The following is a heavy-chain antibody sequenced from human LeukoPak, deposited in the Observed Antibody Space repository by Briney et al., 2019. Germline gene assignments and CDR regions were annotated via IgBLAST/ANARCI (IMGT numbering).Heavy chain of an antibody. CDR2: ISGSGGST. V-gene: IGHV3-23*01. CDR3: AKDRESD. J-gene: IGHJ4*02. Sequence: GGSLRLSCTASGFIFTNAWMSWVRQAPGKGLEWVSAISGSGGSTYYADSVKGRFTISRDNSKNTLYLQMNSLRAEDTAVYYCAKDRESDWGQGTLVTVSS. CDR1: GFIFTNAW. D-gene: IGHD3-10*01.